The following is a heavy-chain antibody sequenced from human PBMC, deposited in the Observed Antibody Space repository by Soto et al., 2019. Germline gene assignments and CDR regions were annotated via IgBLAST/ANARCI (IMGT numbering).Heavy chain of an antibody. CDR2: VNEDGSEK. D-gene: IGHD1-26*01. J-gene: IGHJ4*02. Sequence: EVQLVESGGGLVQPGGSLRLPCAAFGFTFSTYYMSWARQAQGKGLEWGAIVNEDGSEKYYVDSVKGRFTVSRDNANNSVYLQMNSLRAEDTAVYYCAKWGGAGSGYWGQGTLVTVSS. V-gene: IGHV3-7*01. CDR3: AKWGGAGSGY. CDR1: GFTFSTYY.